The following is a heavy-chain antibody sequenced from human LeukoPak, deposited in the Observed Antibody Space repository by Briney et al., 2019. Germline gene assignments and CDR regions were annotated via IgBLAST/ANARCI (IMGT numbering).Heavy chain of an antibody. CDR2: IYYSGST. J-gene: IGHJ4*02. CDR3: ATRRDGYNYVNDY. Sequence: SETLSLTCTVSGYSISSSYYWSWIRQPPGKGLEWIGYIYYSGSTNYNPSLKSRVTISVDTSKNQFSLKLSSVTAADTAVYYCATRRDGYNYVNDYWGQGTLVTVSS. D-gene: IGHD5-24*01. V-gene: IGHV4-59*08. CDR1: GYSISSSYY.